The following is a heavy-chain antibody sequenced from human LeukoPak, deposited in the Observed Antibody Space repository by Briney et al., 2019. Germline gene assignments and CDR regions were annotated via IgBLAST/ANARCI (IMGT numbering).Heavy chain of an antibody. CDR1: GFDFDAHG. CDR2: INWSGGST. J-gene: IGHJ4*02. CDR3: ARAPITSPFYFDY. D-gene: IGHD2-2*01. V-gene: IGHV3-20*04. Sequence: GGSLRLSCSASGFDFDAHGMSWVRQVPGKGLEWVSGINWSGGSTAYADPMRGRITISRDNAKNSLYLQMDSLGAEDTALYYCARAPITSPFYFDYWGQGTLVTVSS.